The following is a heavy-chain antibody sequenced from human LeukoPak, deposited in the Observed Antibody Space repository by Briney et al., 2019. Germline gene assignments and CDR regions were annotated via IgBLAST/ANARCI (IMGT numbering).Heavy chain of an antibody. Sequence: ASVKVSCKASGYTFTGDYMHWVRQAPGQGLEWMGWINPNSGGTNYAQKFQGRVTMTRDTSISTAYMELSRLRSDDTAVYYCARGGDRSGGSCYRNWFDPWGQGTLVTVSS. CDR2: INPNSGGT. CDR1: GYTFTGDY. V-gene: IGHV1-2*02. D-gene: IGHD2-15*01. J-gene: IGHJ5*02. CDR3: ARGGDRSGGSCYRNWFDP.